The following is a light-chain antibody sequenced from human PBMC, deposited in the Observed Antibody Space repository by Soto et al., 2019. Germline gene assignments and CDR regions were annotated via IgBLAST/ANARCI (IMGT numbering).Light chain of an antibody. CDR3: QQYKKWPWT. J-gene: IGKJ1*01. CDR2: GAS. CDR1: QSISSN. Sequence: EIVMMHSPATLSVSPGERATLSCRASQSISSNLAWYQQKPGQAPRLLIYGASTRATGIPARFSGSGSGTEFTLTITSLQSEDFAVYYCQQYKKWPWTFGQGTKVDIK. V-gene: IGKV3-15*01.